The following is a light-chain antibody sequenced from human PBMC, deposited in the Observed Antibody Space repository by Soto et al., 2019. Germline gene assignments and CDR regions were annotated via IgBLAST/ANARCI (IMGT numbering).Light chain of an antibody. V-gene: IGKV3-15*01. J-gene: IGKJ2*01. CDR1: QSVSSN. CDR3: QQFDNWPPYT. CDR2: GAS. Sequence: EIVMTQSPATLSVSPGERAILSCRASQSVSSNLGWYQKKPGQAPRLLIYGASIRASGIPARFSGSGAGTEFTLTISSLQSEDSAVYYCQQFDNWPPYTFGQGTKLEIK.